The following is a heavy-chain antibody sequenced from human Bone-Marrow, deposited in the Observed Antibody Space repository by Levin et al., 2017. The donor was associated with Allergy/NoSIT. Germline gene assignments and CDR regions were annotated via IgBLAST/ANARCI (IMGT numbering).Heavy chain of an antibody. CDR2: ISRSSCTI. V-gene: IGHV3-48*02. D-gene: IGHD2-2*01. CDR1: GFTFSRYS. J-gene: IGHJ4*02. Sequence: GGSLRLSCAASGFTFSRYSMNWVRQAPGRGLEWVSYISRSSCTISYADSVKGRFTISRDNAKNSLYLQMNSLRDEDTAVYYCARPDCSGTSCYYFFDSWGQGTLVTVSS. CDR3: ARPDCSGTSCYYFFDS.